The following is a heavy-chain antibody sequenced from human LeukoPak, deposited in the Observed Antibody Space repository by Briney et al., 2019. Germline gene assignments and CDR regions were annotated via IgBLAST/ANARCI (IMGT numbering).Heavy chain of an antibody. J-gene: IGHJ4*02. V-gene: IGHV4-59*01. CDR3: ARGGLYTLYYFDY. CDR1: GGSISSYY. D-gene: IGHD2-2*02. Sequence: SETLSLTCTVSGGSISSYYWSWIRQPPGKGLEWIGYIYYSGSTNYNPSLKSRVTISVDTSKNQFSLKLSSVTAADTAVYYCARGGLYTLYYFDYWGQGTLVTVSS. CDR2: IYYSGST.